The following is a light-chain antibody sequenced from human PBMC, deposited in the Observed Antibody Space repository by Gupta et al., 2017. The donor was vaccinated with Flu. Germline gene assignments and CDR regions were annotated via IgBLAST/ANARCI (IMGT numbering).Light chain of an antibody. J-gene: IGLJ1*01. Sequence: QSVLTQPPSVSEPPGQRVTISCSGSSSNIGTNAVTWYQHVPGKAPTLLIYYDDLLSSGVSDRFSGSKSGTSASLAITGLQSEDEAYYSCAAWDDSLNGYGFGTGTKVTVL. CDR3: AAWDDSLNGYG. CDR2: YDD. CDR1: SSNIGTNA. V-gene: IGLV1-36*01.